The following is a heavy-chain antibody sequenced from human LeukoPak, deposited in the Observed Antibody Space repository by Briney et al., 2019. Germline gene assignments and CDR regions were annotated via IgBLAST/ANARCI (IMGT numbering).Heavy chain of an antibody. CDR1: GFTVSSTY. CDR2: IYSGGST. CDR3: AREDQQLAGNLDY. V-gene: IGHV3-53*01. J-gene: IGHJ4*02. Sequence: EGSLRLSCAASGFTVSSTYMSWVRQAPGKGLEWVSVIYSGGSTYYADSVKGRFTISRDNSKNTLCLQMNSLRAEDTAVYYCAREDQQLAGNLDYWGQGTLVTVSS. D-gene: IGHD6-13*01.